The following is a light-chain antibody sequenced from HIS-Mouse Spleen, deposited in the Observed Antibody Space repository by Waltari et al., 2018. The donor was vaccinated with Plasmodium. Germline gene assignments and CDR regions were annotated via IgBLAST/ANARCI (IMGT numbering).Light chain of an antibody. Sequence: SYELTQPPSVSVSPGPTASLTCSGAKLGDKYACWYQQKPGQSPVLVIYQDSKRPSGIPERFPGSNSGNTATLTISGTQAMDEADYYCQAWDSSTVVFGGGTKLTVL. V-gene: IGLV3-1*01. CDR1: KLGDKY. CDR2: QDS. CDR3: QAWDSSTVV. J-gene: IGLJ2*01.